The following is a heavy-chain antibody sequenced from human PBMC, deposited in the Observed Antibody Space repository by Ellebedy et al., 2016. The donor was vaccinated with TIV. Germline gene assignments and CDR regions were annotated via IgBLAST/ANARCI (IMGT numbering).Heavy chain of an antibody. D-gene: IGHD3-10*01. CDR3: ARGPRFGESSFDY. V-gene: IGHV3-48*02. CDR2: IRLSSSTI. CDR1: GFTFSSYS. Sequence: PGGSLRLSCAASGFTFSSYSMSWVRQAPGKGLEWVSHIRLSSSTIYYADSGKGRFTISRDNAKNSLSLQMNSLRDEDKAVYYCARGPRFGESSFDYWGQGTLVTVSS. J-gene: IGHJ4*02.